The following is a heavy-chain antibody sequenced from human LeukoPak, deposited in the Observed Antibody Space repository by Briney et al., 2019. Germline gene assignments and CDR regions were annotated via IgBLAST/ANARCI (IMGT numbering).Heavy chain of an antibody. V-gene: IGHV3-23*01. CDR3: AKRDRPCSGDCSAPYYFDY. J-gene: IGHJ4*02. D-gene: IGHD2-21*02. CDR1: GXTFSSYA. CDR2: ISSSGRNT. Sequence: PGGSLRLSCAASGXTFSSYAMSWVRQAPGKGLEWVSSISSSGRNTYYSDSVKGRFTISRDNSKNTLYLQMSSLRAEGTAVYYCAKRDRPCSGDCSAPYYFDYWGQGTLVTVSS.